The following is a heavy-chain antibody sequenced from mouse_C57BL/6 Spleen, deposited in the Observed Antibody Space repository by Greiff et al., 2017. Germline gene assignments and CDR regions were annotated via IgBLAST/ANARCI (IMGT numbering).Heavy chain of an antibody. Sequence: DVMLVESGGGLVKPGGSLKLSCAASGFTFSDYGMHWVRQAPEKGLEWVAYISSGSSTIYYADTVKGRFTISRDNAKNTLFLQMTSLRSEDTAMYYCARELLRRGYFDVWGTGTTVTVSS. V-gene: IGHV5-17*01. D-gene: IGHD1-1*01. CDR1: GFTFSDYG. J-gene: IGHJ1*03. CDR3: ARELLRRGYFDV. CDR2: ISSGSSTI.